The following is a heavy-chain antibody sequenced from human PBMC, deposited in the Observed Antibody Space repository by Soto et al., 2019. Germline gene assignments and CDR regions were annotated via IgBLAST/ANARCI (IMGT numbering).Heavy chain of an antibody. J-gene: IGHJ6*02. D-gene: IGHD6-13*01. CDR1: GGSFSGYY. V-gene: IGHV4-34*01. CDR2: INHSGST. Sequence: SETLSLTCAVYGGSFSGYYWSWIRQPPGKGLEWIGEINHSGSTNYNPSLKSRVTISVDTSKNQFSLKLSSVTAADTAVYYCAREAGYSSSWYTLPRPRYYYYGMDVWGRGTTVTVSS. CDR3: AREAGYSSSWYTLPRPRYYYYGMDV.